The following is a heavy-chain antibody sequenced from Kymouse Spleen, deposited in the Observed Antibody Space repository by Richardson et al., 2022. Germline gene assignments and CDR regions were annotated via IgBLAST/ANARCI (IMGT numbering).Heavy chain of an antibody. J-gene: IGHJ6*02. D-gene: IGHD6-13*01. CDR3: AKDGEQQLEDYYYYGMDV. CDR2: ISYDGSNK. CDR1: GFTFSSYG. V-gene: IGHV3-30*18. Sequence: QVQLVESGGGVVQPGRSLRLSCAASGFTFSSYGMHWVRQAPGKGLEWVAVISYDGSNKYYADSVKGRFTISRDNSKNTLYLQMNSLRAEDTAVYYCAKDGEQQLEDYYYYGMDVWGQGTTVTVSS.